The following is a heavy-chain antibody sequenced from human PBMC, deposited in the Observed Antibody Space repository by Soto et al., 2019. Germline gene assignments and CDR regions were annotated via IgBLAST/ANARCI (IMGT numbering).Heavy chain of an antibody. CDR1: GFTFSNYA. V-gene: IGHV3-23*01. J-gene: IGHJ4*02. CDR3: AKRSLTLVAMKSPFDY. CDR2: ISGGGDST. Sequence: EVQLLESGGGLVQPGGSLRLSCAASGFTFSNYAMSWVRQAPGKGLEWVSTISGGGDSTYYADSVKGRFTISRDNSKNTLYLQVNSLRAEDTAAYYCAKRSLTLVAMKSPFDYWGQGTLVTVSS. D-gene: IGHD2-2*01.